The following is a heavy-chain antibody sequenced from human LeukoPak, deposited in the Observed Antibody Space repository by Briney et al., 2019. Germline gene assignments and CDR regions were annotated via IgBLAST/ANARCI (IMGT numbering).Heavy chain of an antibody. V-gene: IGHV1-18*01. Sequence: ASVKVSYKASGYTFTNSGISWVRQAPGQGLEWMGWISTYNGNTEYAQKLQGRVTLTTDTSTTTGYMELRSLRSDDTAVYYCARMLGYSGRDCYPLDYWGQGTLVTVSS. CDR1: GYTFTNSG. D-gene: IGHD2-21*02. CDR2: ISTYNGNT. J-gene: IGHJ4*02. CDR3: ARMLGYSGRDCYPLDY.